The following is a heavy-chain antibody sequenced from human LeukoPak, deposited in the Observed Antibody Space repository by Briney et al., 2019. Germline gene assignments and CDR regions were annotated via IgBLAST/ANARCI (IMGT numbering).Heavy chain of an antibody. Sequence: GGSLRLSCAASGFTFSSYGMHWVRQAPGKGLEWVAVISYDGSNKYYADSVKGRFTISRDNSKNTLYLQMNSLRAEDTAVYYCATTGDDRGYSYGLGAFDIWGQGTMVTVSS. CDR1: GFTFSSYG. D-gene: IGHD5-18*01. V-gene: IGHV3-30*03. J-gene: IGHJ3*02. CDR2: ISYDGSNK. CDR3: ATTGDDRGYSYGLGAFDI.